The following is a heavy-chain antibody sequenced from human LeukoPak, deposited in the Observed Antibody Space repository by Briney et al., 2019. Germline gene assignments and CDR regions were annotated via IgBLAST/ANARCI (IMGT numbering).Heavy chain of an antibody. Sequence: GGSLRLTCAASGFTFSSYAMYWVRQAPGKGLEWVSGIFGSGGSTHYADSLKGRFTISRDNSKNTVYLQMNSLRAEDTAVYYCAKTTTGYSSGRFPGWPVDYWGQGTLVTVSS. J-gene: IGHJ4*02. CDR3: AKTTTGYSSGRFPGWPVDY. CDR1: GFTFSSYA. CDR2: IFGSGGST. D-gene: IGHD6-19*01. V-gene: IGHV3-23*01.